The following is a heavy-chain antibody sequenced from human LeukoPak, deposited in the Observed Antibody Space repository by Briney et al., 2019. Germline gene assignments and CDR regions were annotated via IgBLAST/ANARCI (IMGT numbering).Heavy chain of an antibody. J-gene: IGHJ4*02. CDR3: ARVPLTFYGSGSYYFDY. Sequence: GGSLRLSCAASGFTFSSYEMNWVRQAPGKGLEWVSYISSSGSTIYYADSVKGRFTISRDNAKNSLYLQMNSLRAEDTAVYYCARVPLTFYGSGSYYFDYWGQGTLVTVSS. D-gene: IGHD3-10*01. CDR2: ISSSGSTI. V-gene: IGHV3-48*03. CDR1: GFTFSSYE.